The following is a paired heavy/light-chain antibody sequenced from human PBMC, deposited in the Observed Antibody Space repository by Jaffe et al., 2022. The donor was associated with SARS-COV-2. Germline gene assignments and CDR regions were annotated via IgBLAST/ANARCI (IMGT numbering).Heavy chain of an antibody. Sequence: QVLLQESGPGLVKPSETLSLTCTVSGGSITTYYWSWIRQPPGKGLEWIGYIYYTGSTNYNPSLKSRVTISIDPSKNQFSLKLSSVTAADTAVYYCARDRGRVNYYDSSDVWFDPWGQGTLVTVSS. CDR3: ARDRGRVNYYDSSDVWFDP. D-gene: IGHD3-22*01. CDR2: IYYTGST. J-gene: IGHJ5*02. CDR1: GGSITTYY. V-gene: IGHV4-59*01.
Light chain of an antibody. Sequence: DIQMTQSPSTLSASVGDRVTITCRASQSISSWLAWYQQKPGKAPKLLISQASTLESGVPSRFSGSGSGTEFTLTISSLQPDDFATYYCQQSNGFGQGTKLEIK. CDR3: QQSNG. V-gene: IGKV1-5*03. CDR2: QAS. CDR1: QSISSW. J-gene: IGKJ2*01.